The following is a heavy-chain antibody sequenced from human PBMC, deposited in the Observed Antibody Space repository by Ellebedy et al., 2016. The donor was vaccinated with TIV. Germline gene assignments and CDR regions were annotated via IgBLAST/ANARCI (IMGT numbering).Heavy chain of an antibody. CDR2: INPKNGDT. Sequence: AASVKVSCKASGYTFIGYYMHWVRQAPGQGLEWMGWINPKNGDTSYAQKFQGRVTMTRDPSISTAYMELSRLGSDATAVYYCGRSGYGSGWSFDYWGQGTLVTVSS. CDR3: GRSGYGSGWSFDY. J-gene: IGHJ4*02. V-gene: IGHV1-2*02. D-gene: IGHD6-19*01. CDR1: GYTFIGYY.